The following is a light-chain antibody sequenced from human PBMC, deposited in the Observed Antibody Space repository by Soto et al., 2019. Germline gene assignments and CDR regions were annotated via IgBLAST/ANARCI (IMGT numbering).Light chain of an antibody. CDR1: SNDVGGYNH. CDR3: NSYRSTDTVV. V-gene: IGLV2-14*01. CDR2: EVS. Sequence: QSALTQPASVSGSPGQSITISCTGTSNDVGGYNHVSWYQQHPSKAPKLIIYEVSYRPSGVSNRFSGSKSGNTASLTISGLQAEDEADYYCNSYRSTDTVVFGGGTKLTVL. J-gene: IGLJ2*01.